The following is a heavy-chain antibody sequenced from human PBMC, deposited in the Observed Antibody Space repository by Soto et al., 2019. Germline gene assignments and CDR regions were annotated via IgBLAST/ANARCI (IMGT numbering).Heavy chain of an antibody. V-gene: IGHV3-23*01. CDR3: ATSGPHPAVTNYFDY. CDR1: GFTFSSYA. J-gene: IGHJ4*02. D-gene: IGHD4-17*01. Sequence: EVRLLESGGGLVQPGGSLRLSCAASGFTFSSYAMSWVRQAPGKGLEWFSGIWGSGDTIHYADSEKGLFTITRYNSKNTLYLQMNSLRAEDTAIYYCATSGPHPAVTNYFDYWGQGTLVTVSS. CDR2: IWGSGDTI.